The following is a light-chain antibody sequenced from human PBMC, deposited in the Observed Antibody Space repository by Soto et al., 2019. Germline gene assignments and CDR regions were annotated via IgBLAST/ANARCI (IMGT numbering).Light chain of an antibody. CDR2: DVG. V-gene: IGLV2-14*03. CDR3: SSYTTSNTRQIV. J-gene: IGLJ1*01. Sequence: QSALTQPASVSGSPGQSITISCTGTSSDVGGYNYVSWYQHHPGKAPKLMIFDVGNRPSGVSNRFSGSKSGNTASLTISGLQLEDEADYYCSSYTTSNTRQIVFGTGTKVTVL. CDR1: SSDVGGYNY.